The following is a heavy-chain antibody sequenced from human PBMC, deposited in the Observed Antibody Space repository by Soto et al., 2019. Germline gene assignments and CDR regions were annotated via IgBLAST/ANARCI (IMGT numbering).Heavy chain of an antibody. J-gene: IGHJ5*02. Sequence: QVTLKESGPVLVKPTETLTLTFTVSGFSLSNARMGVSWIRQPPGKALEWLAHIFSNDEKYYSTSLKSRLTISKDTSKSQVVLTMTNMDTVDTATYDCARILMGSYSGWFDPWGQGTLVTVSS. D-gene: IGHD4-4*01. CDR3: ARILMGSYSGWFDP. CDR2: IFSNDEK. CDR1: GFSLSNARMG. V-gene: IGHV2-26*01.